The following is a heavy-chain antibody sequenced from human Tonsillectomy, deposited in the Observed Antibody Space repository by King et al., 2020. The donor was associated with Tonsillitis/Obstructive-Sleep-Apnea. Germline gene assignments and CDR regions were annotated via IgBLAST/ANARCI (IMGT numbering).Heavy chain of an antibody. V-gene: IGHV3-21*01. CDR2: ISSSISYI. D-gene: IGHD4-23*01. CDR3: ARGGAAVVSGVDY. Sequence: VQLVESGGGLVKPGGSLRLACAASGFTFRSYSMNCFRHAPGRVLECVSSISSSISYIYYSDSVKGRCTISRDNAKNSLYLQMDSLRAEDTALYYCARGGAAVVSGVDYWGQGALVTVSS. CDR1: GFTFRSYS. J-gene: IGHJ4*02.